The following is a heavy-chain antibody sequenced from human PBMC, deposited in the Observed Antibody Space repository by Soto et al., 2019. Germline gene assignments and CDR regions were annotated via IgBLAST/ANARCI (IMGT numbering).Heavy chain of an antibody. Sequence: XGSLILSCAASRFTLSSYVMHWVRQAPGKGLEWVARISYAGNDNYYADSVKGRFTISRDNSKKTLYLQMTSLRADDTAVYYCARDRQQWLEPGGGALPFWGQGKMV. J-gene: IGHJ3*01. CDR2: ISYAGNDN. V-gene: IGHV3-30-3*01. D-gene: IGHD6-19*01. CDR3: ARDRQQWLEPGGGALPF. CDR1: RFTLSSYV.